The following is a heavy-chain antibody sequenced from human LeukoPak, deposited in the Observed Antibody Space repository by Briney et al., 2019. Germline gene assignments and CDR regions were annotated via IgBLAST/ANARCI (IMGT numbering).Heavy chain of an antibody. D-gene: IGHD3-9*01. V-gene: IGHV1-2*02. J-gene: IGHJ5*02. CDR3: ARSEYYDILTGYYYWFDP. Sequence: ASVKVSCKASGYTFTDYYMHWVRQAPGQGLEWMGWINPNSGGTNYAQKFQGRVTMTRDTSISTAYMELSRLRSDDTAVYYCARSEYYDILTGYYYWFDPWGQGTLVTVSS. CDR2: INPNSGGT. CDR1: GYTFTDYY.